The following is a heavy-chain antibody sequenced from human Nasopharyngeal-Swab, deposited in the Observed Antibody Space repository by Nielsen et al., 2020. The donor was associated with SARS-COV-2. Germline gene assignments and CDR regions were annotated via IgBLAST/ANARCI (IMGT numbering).Heavy chain of an antibody. V-gene: IGHV1-18*01. D-gene: IGHD3-3*01. J-gene: IGHJ6*03. CDR2: ISAYNGNT. Sequence: ASVKVSCKASGYTFTSYGISWVRQAPGQGLEWVGWISAYNGNTNYAQKLQGRVTMTTDTSTSTAYMELRSLRSDDTAVYYCAREIFGVANYYYYYMDVWGKGTTVTVSS. CDR1: GYTFTSYG. CDR3: AREIFGVANYYYYYMDV.